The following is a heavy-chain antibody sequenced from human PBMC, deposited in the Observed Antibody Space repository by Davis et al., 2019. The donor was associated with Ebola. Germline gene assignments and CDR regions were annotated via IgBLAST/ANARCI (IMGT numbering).Heavy chain of an antibody. V-gene: IGHV3-66*01. J-gene: IGHJ4*02. CDR3: ARGRPGSCSGGSCYLFDY. CDR2: IYSGGST. D-gene: IGHD2-15*01. CDR1: GFTVSSNY. Sequence: GESLKTPCAAPGFTVSSNYMSWVRQAPGKGLEWVSGIYSGGSTYYPDSVKGRVTIPSDKSKNTLYLQMNSLRDEDTAVYYCARGRPGSCSGGSCYLFDYWGQGTLVTVSS.